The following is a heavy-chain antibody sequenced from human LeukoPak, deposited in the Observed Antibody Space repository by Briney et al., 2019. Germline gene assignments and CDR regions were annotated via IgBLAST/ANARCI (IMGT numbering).Heavy chain of an antibody. Sequence: PGGSLRLSCAASGFTFSTYDIHWVRQAPGKGLEWVSGIGTAGDTYYLGSVKGRFTISRDKARNTLYLQMNSLRAEDTTVYYCARELDAYDGMDVWGQGTTVTVSS. D-gene: IGHD2-8*01. CDR1: GFTFSTYD. CDR3: ARELDAYDGMDV. J-gene: IGHJ6*02. V-gene: IGHV3-13*04. CDR2: IGTAGDT.